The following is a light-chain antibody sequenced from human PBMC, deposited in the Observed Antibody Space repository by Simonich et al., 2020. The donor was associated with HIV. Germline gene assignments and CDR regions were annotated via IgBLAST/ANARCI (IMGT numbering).Light chain of an antibody. CDR1: QSILYSSNNKNY. CDR2: WAS. CDR3: QQYYSTPHT. V-gene: IGKV4-1*01. Sequence: DIVMTQYPDSLAVSLGERATINCKSSQSILYSSNNKNYLAWYQQKPGQPPKLLIYWASTRESGVPDRFSGSGSGTDFTLTITSLQADDVAIYYCQQYYSTPHTFGQGTKLEIK. J-gene: IGKJ2*01.